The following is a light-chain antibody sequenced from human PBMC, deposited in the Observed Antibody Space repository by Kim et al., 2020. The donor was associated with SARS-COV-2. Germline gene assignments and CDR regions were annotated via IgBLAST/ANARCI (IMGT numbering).Light chain of an antibody. V-gene: IGKV3-11*01. CDR1: QNIDTY. CDR2: DAS. Sequence: PGERATLACRASQNIDTYLAWYQQRPVQAPRLLVYDASNRATGVPDRFSGSGSGTDFTLTISSLEPEDFSLYYCQQRNSWPPAVTFGVGAKVDIK. J-gene: IGKJ4*01. CDR3: QQRNSWPPAVT.